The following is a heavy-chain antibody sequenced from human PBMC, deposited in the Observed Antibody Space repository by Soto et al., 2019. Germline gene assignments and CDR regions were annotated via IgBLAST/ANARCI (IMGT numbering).Heavy chain of an antibody. CDR1: GFTFSSYS. V-gene: IGHV3-48*02. D-gene: IGHD1-26*01. CDR3: ARDQWELIGWYFDL. CDR2: ISSSSSTI. Sequence: GGSLRLSCAASGFTFSSYSMNWVRQAPGKGLEWVSYISSSSSTIYYADSVKGRFTISRDNAKNSLYLQMNSLRDEDTAVYYCARDQWELIGWYFDLWGRGTLVTVSS. J-gene: IGHJ2*01.